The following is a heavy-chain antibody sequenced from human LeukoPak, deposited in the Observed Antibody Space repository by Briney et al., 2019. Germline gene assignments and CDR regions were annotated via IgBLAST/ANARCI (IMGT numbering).Heavy chain of an antibody. CDR2: ISSSSSYT. J-gene: IGHJ4*02. V-gene: IGHV3-21*01. CDR1: GFTFSSYS. Sequence: PGGSLRLSCAASGFTFSSYSMSWVRQAPGKGLDWVSCISSSSSYTNYADSVKGRFTISRDNAKNSLYLQMNSLRAEDTAVYYCARSGSTRVDYWGQGTLVTVSS. D-gene: IGHD1-26*01. CDR3: ARSGSTRVDY.